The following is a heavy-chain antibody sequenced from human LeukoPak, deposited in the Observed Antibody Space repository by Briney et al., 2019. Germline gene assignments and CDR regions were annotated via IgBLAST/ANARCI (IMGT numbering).Heavy chain of an antibody. V-gene: IGHV3-23*01. D-gene: IGHD6-19*01. CDR3: AKVGGISSGWYGDAFGI. CDR2: ISGSGGST. J-gene: IGHJ3*02. CDR1: GFTFSNYA. Sequence: GGSLRLSCAASGFTFSNYAMTWVRQAPGKGLEWVSAISGSGGSTYYADSVKGRFTISRDNSKNTLYLQMNSLRAEDTAVYYCAKVGGISSGWYGDAFGIWGQGTMVTVSS.